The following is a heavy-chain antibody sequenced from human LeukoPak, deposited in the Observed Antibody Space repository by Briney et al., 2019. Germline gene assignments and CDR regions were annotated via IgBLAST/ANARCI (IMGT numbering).Heavy chain of an antibody. Sequence: PGGSLRLSCAASGFTFSSYSMNWVRQGQGMGLEGVSYISSSSSTIYYADSVKGRFTISRDNAKNSLYLQMNSLRAEDTAVYYCARDRVGVRGASFYYWGQGTLVTVSS. D-gene: IGHD3-10*01. CDR3: ARDRVGVRGASFYY. CDR2: ISSSSSTI. V-gene: IGHV3-48*01. J-gene: IGHJ4*02. CDR1: GFTFSSYS.